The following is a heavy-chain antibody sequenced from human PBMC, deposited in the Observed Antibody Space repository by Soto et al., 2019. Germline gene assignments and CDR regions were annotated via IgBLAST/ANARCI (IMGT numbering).Heavy chain of an antibody. D-gene: IGHD4-4*01. V-gene: IGHV3-7*01. CDR3: TRDVQFQSFDS. Sequence: GGSLRLSXAASGFTFSSYWMSWVRQAPGKGLEWVANIKPDGSEKYYVDSVKGRFTISRDDAKNSLYLEMNSLRAEDTAVYYCTRDVQFQSFDSWGQGTLVTAS. CDR1: GFTFSSYW. J-gene: IGHJ4*02. CDR2: IKPDGSEK.